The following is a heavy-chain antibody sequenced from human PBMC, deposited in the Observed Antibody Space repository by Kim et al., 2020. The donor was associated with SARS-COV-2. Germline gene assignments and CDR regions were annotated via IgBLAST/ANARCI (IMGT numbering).Heavy chain of an antibody. CDR3: ATTGGYCSSTICPFDY. D-gene: IGHD2-2*01. V-gene: IGHV4-30-2*01. CDR2: IYHSGST. Sequence: SETLSLTCAVSGGSISSGGYSWSWIRQPPGKGLEWIGYIYHSGSTYYNPSLKSRVTISVDRSKNQFSLKLSSVTAADTAVYYCATTGGYCSSTICPFDYWGQGTLVTVSS. J-gene: IGHJ4*02. CDR1: GGSISSGGYS.